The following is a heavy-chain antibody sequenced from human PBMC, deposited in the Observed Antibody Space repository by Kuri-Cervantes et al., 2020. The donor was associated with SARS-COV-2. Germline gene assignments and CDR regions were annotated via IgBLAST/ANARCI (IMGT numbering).Heavy chain of an antibody. Sequence: SVKVSCKASGGTFSSYAISWVRQAPGQGLEWMGGIIPIFGTANYAQKFQGRVTITADESTSTAYMELSSLRSADTAVYYCAVGDCSGGSCYPDYYYGMDIWGQGTTVTVSS. CDR3: AVGDCSGGSCYPDYYYGMDI. CDR1: GGTFSSYA. J-gene: IGHJ6*02. V-gene: IGHV1-69*13. CDR2: IIPIFGTA. D-gene: IGHD2-15*01.